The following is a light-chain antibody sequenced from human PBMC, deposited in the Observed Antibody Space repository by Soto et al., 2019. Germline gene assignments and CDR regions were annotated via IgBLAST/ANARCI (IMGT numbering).Light chain of an antibody. J-gene: IGKJ4*01. V-gene: IGKV1-5*03. CDR3: QQYNSYPVT. CDR1: QSISSW. Sequence: DIQMTQSPSTLSASVGDRVTITCRASQSISSWLAWYQQKPGKAPKLLIYNASSLESGVPSRFSGSGSGTEFTLTISSLQPDDFATYSCQQYNSYPVTFGGGTKVEIK. CDR2: NAS.